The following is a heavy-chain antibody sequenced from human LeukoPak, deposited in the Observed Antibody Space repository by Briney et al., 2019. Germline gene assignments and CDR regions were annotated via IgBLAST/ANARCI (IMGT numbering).Heavy chain of an antibody. J-gene: IGHJ4*02. Sequence: GGSLRLSCAASGFTFSSFSMNYVRQAPGKGLEWVSSISSSSSYIYYADSVKGRFTISRENAKNSLYLQMNSLRAEDTAVYYCARDGRSTWYGVGYFDYWGQGTLVTVSS. CDR2: ISSSSSYI. D-gene: IGHD6-13*01. CDR3: ARDGRSTWYGVGYFDY. V-gene: IGHV3-21*03. CDR1: GFTFSSFS.